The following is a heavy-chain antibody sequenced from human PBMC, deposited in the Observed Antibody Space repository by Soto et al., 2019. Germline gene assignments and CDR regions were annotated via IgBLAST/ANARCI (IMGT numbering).Heavy chain of an antibody. CDR2: IYYSGST. CDR1: GGSISSSGYY. CDR3: ARRGVTAIQGGFDY. D-gene: IGHD2-21*02. J-gene: IGHJ4*02. V-gene: IGHV4-31*03. Sequence: QVQLQESGPGLVKPSQTLSLTCTVSGGSISSSGYYWSWIRQHPGKGLEWIGYIYYSGSTYYNPSRKSRVTISADTSENQFSLKLNSVTAADTAVYYCARRGVTAIQGGFDYWGQGTLVTVSS.